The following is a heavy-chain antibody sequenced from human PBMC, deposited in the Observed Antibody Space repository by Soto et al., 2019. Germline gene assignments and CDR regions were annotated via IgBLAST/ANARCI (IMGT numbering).Heavy chain of an antibody. CDR3: ARDYGSGSYYTGWFDP. Sequence: QVQLQESGPGLVKPSQTLSLTCTVSGGSISSGGYYWSWIRQHPGKGLEWIGYIYYSGSTYYNPSPKRRVTISVDTSKHQFSLKLSSVTAADTAVYYCARDYGSGSYYTGWFDPWGQGTLVTVSS. J-gene: IGHJ5*02. CDR1: GGSISSGGYY. CDR2: IYYSGST. D-gene: IGHD3-10*01. V-gene: IGHV4-31*03.